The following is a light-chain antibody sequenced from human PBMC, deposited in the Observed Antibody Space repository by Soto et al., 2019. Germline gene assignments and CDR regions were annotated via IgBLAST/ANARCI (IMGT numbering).Light chain of an antibody. CDR1: SSDVGGYNY. CDR2: EVS. J-gene: IGLJ1*01. CDR3: SSYTSSSTLDV. Sequence: QSVLTQPASVSGSPGQSITISCTGTSSDVGGYNYVSWYQQHPGKAPKLMIYEVSNRPSGVSNRFSGSKSGNTASLTISGLQAEDEAAYYCSSYTSSSTLDVFGTGTKV. V-gene: IGLV2-14*01.